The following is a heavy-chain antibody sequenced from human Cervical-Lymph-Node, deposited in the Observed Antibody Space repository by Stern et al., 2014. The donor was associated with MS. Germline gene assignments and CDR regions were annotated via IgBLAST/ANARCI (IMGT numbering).Heavy chain of an antibody. CDR2: LSSSSSSI. Sequence: EVQLVESGGGLVQPGGSLRLSCAASGFTFSTYSMNWVRQAPGRGLEWVSYLSSSSSSIYYADSVKGRFTISRDNAKNSLYLQMNSLRDDDTAVYYCARARVMLTTGFDYWGQGTLVTVSS. CDR1: GFTFSTYS. J-gene: IGHJ4*02. CDR3: ARARVMLTTGFDY. V-gene: IGHV3-48*02. D-gene: IGHD3-9*01.